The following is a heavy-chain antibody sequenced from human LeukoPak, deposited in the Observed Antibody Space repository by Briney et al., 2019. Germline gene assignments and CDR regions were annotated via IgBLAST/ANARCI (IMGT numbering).Heavy chain of an antibody. Sequence: GRSLRLSCAASGFTLSSYGMHWVRQAPGKGLEWVAIIWDDGSNKYYADSVKGRFTISRDNSKNTLYPQMNSLRAEDTAVYYCAKDSGIAVAGTLRAFDIWGQGTMVTVSS. J-gene: IGHJ3*02. CDR3: AKDSGIAVAGTLRAFDI. CDR2: IWDDGSNK. D-gene: IGHD6-19*01. CDR1: GFTLSSYG. V-gene: IGHV3-33*06.